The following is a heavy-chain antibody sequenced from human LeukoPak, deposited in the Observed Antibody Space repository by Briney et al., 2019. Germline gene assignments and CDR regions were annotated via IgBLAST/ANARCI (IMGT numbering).Heavy chain of an antibody. V-gene: IGHV1-8*03. CDR3: ARANYIAAAGTLYYYYYMDV. Sequence: ASVKVSCKASGYTFTSYDINWVRQATGQGLEWMGWMNPNSGNTGYAQKFQGRVTITRNTSISTAYMELSSLRSEDTAVYYCARANYIAAAGTLYYYYYMDVWGKGTTVTVSS. CDR1: GYTFTSYD. D-gene: IGHD6-13*01. CDR2: MNPNSGNT. J-gene: IGHJ6*03.